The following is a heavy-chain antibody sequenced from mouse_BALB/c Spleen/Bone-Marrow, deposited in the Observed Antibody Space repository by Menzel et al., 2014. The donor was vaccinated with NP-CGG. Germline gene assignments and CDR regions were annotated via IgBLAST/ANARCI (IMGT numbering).Heavy chain of an antibody. CDR1: GYTFRSYW. J-gene: IGHJ4*01. V-gene: IGHV1-9*01. Sequence: VQLQQSGAELMKPGASVKISCKATGYTFRSYWIEWVKQRPGHGLEWIGEILPGSDTSNYNEKFKGKATFTADTSSNTAHMQLSILTSEDSAVYYCARGLDGNYGEWGQGSSVTVFS. CDR3: ARGLDGNYGE. CDR2: ILPGSDTS. D-gene: IGHD2-1*01.